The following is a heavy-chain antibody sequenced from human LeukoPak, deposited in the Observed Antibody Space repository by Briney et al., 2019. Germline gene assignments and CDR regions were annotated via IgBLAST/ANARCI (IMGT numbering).Heavy chain of an antibody. V-gene: IGHV3-23*01. J-gene: IGHJ4*02. CDR3: AKVKFYFDN. CDR2: ISHDGGST. Sequence: GGSLRLSCAASGFSFSSYAMSWVRQAPGKGLEWVSHISHDGGSTYYADSVKGRSTISRDNSKNTLYLQMSSLKDEDTAIYYCAKVKFYFDNWGQGTLVTVSS. CDR1: GFSFSSYA.